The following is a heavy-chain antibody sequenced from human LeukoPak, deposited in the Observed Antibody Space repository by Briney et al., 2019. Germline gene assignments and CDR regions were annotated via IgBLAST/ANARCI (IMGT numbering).Heavy chain of an antibody. V-gene: IGHV3-21*01. D-gene: IGHD3-10*02. J-gene: IGHJ4*02. CDR1: GFTFSRHS. CDR3: TAGHAFLGSTCSAY. CDR2: ISGGSFYI. Sequence: GGSLRLSCAASGFTFSRHSIHWVRQAPGKGLDWVSSISGGSFYIYYADSVKGRFTVSRDDAKNSVYLQMNSLRDEDTAIYYCTAGHAFLGSTCSAYWGQGTLLTVSS.